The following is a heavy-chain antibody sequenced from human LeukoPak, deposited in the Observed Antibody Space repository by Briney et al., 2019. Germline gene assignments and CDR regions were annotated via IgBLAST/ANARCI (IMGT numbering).Heavy chain of an antibody. CDR2: IYYSGTT. J-gene: IGHJ4*02. CDR3: ARQYDNNGYNYPHFDY. CDR1: GGSITSSY. D-gene: IGHD3-22*01. V-gene: IGHV4-59*01. Sequence: SETLSLTCTVSGGSITSSYWSWIRQPPGKGLEYIGYIYYSGTTNYNPSLKSRVTISVDTSKNQFSLKLSSVTAEDKALYYCARQYDNNGYNYPHFDYWDQGTLDTVSS.